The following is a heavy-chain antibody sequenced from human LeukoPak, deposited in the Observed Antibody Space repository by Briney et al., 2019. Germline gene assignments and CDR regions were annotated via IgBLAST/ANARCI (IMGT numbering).Heavy chain of an antibody. D-gene: IGHD6-13*01. V-gene: IGHV3-21*01. CDR2: ITSSSRYI. CDR1: GFTVSGNY. Sequence: GGSLRLSCAASGFTVSGNYMNWVRQAPGKGLEWVSSITSSSRYIYYADSVKGRFTISRDNAKNSLYLQMNSLRAEDTAVYYCARVVSSSPYYYYGMDVWGQGTTVTVSS. CDR3: ARVVSSSPYYYYGMDV. J-gene: IGHJ6*02.